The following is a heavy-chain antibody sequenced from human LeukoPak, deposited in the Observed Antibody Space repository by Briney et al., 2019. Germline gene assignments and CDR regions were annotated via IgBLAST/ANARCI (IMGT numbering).Heavy chain of an antibody. J-gene: IGHJ4*02. CDR1: GDSINSGVYY. D-gene: IGHD7-27*01. CDR2: IYSSGST. V-gene: IGHV4-61*02. CDR3: ARDLWGFDF. Sequence: KTSQALSLTCTVSGDSINSGVYYWSWIRQSARKGLDGIGRIYSSGSTSYNPSLKSRATISVDTSKNQISLDVTSVTAADTAVYYCARDLWGFDFWGQGTLVTVSS.